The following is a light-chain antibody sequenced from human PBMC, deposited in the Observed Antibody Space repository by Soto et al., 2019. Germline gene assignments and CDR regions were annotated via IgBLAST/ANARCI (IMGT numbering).Light chain of an antibody. CDR2: ATS. CDR1: QTISSSY. J-gene: IGKJ3*01. V-gene: IGKV3-20*01. Sequence: IVVTQSRDTLSLSPGESATLPCRASQTISSSYLTWYQQKPGQAPRLLIYATSTRATDIPDRFSGSGSGTDFTLTISGLEPEDFATYYCQLYGSSPLFGPGTKVDIK. CDR3: QLYGSSPL.